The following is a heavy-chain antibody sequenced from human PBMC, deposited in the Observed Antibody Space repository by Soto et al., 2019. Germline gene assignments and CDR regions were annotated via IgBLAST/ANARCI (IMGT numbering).Heavy chain of an antibody. CDR3: ARLPSIDYGDYDRDY. D-gene: IGHD4-17*01. V-gene: IGHV1-8*01. CDR1: GYTFTSYD. Sequence: QVQLVQSGAEVKKPGASVKVSCKASGYTFTSYDINWVRQATGQGLEWMGWMNPTSGNTGYAQKFQGRVTMTRNTSISTAYMELSSLRSEDTAVYYCARLPSIDYGDYDRDYWGQGTLVTVSS. J-gene: IGHJ4*02. CDR2: MNPTSGNT.